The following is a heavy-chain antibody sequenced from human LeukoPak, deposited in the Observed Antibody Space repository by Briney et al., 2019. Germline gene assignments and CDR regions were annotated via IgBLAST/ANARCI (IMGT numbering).Heavy chain of an antibody. V-gene: IGHV3-23*01. D-gene: IGHD3-10*02. Sequence: GGSLRLSCLTSGFTLSTNAMSWVRQAPGKGLEWISGISGSGASTYYADSVKGRFTISRDDSRNTLYLQVNSLRGDDTAVYYCTRENYVPDSWGQGTLVTVSS. J-gene: IGHJ4*02. CDR2: ISGSGAST. CDR1: GFTLSTNA. CDR3: TRENYVPDS.